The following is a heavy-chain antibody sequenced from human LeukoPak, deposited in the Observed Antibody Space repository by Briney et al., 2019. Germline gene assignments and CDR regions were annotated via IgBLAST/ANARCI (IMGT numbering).Heavy chain of an antibody. CDR2: IYSGGST. V-gene: IGHV3-53*01. CDR1: GFTVSSNY. J-gene: IGHJ3*02. D-gene: IGHD3-22*01. CDR3: ARVGIYYGSSGYYFDAFDI. Sequence: GGSLRLSCAASGFTVSSNYMSWVRQAPGKGLEWVSVIYSGGSTYYADSVKGRFTISRDNSKNTLYLQMNSLRAEDTAVYYCARVGIYYGSSGYYFDAFDIWGQGTMVTVSS.